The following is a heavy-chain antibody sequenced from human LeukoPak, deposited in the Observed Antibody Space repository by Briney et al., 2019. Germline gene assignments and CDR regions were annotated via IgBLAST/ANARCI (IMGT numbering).Heavy chain of an antibody. V-gene: IGHV3-48*03. J-gene: IGHJ4*02. Sequence: GSLRLSCAGSGFTFSRFEMNWVRQSPGRGLEWVLYISSSGSTIYYADSVKGRFTISRDNAKNSLYLQMNSLRAEDTALYYCASRPPPHRGPFDYWGQGTLVTVSP. CDR3: ASRPPPHRGPFDY. CDR2: ISSSGSTI. CDR1: GFTFSRFE.